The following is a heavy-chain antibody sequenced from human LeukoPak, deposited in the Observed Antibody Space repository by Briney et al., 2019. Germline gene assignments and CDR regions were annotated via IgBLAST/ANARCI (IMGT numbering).Heavy chain of an antibody. CDR2: IYSGGST. Sequence: GGSLRLSCAASGFTVSSNYMSWVRQAPGKGLEWVSVIYSGGSTYYADSVKGRFTISRDNSKNTLYLQMNSPRAEDTAVYYCARDGYYDSSGYYPLRYWGQGTLVTVSS. CDR1: GFTVSSNY. V-gene: IGHV3-53*01. CDR3: ARDGYYDSSGYYPLRY. D-gene: IGHD3-22*01. J-gene: IGHJ4*02.